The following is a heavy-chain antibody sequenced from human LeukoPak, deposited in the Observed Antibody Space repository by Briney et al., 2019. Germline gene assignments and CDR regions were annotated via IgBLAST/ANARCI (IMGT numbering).Heavy chain of an antibody. CDR1: GYTFTSYG. J-gene: IGHJ4*02. V-gene: IGHV1-18*01. CDR2: ISAYNGNT. Sequence: ASVKVSCKASGYTFTSYGISWVRQAPGQGLEWMGWISAYNGNTNYAQKLQGRVTMTTDTSTSTAYMELRSLRSDDTAVYYCAGDKTYYYDSSGYNLGYWGQGTLVTVSS. D-gene: IGHD3-22*01. CDR3: AGDKTYYYDSSGYNLGY.